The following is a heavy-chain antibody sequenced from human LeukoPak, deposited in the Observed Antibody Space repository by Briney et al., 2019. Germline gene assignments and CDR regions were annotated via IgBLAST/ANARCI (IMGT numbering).Heavy chain of an antibody. CDR3: ARGVRGVRGYMDV. CDR2: INPSGGSR. Sequence: ASVKLSCKASGYTFTSYYMHWVRQAPGQGLEWMGIINPSGGSRSHAQKFQGRVTMTRDTSTSTVYMELSSLRSEDTAVYYCARGVRGVRGYMDVWGKGTTVTVSS. CDR1: GYTFTSYY. J-gene: IGHJ6*03. D-gene: IGHD3-10*02. V-gene: IGHV1-46*01.